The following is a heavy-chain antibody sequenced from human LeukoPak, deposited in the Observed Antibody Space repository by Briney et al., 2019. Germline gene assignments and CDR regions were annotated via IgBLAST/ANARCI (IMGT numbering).Heavy chain of an antibody. J-gene: IGHJ4*02. V-gene: IGHV4-34*01. D-gene: IGHD4-17*01. CDR3: ARSGTVTTWNY. CDR2: INHSGST. CDR1: GGSFSGYY. Sequence: SETLSLTCAVYGGSFSGYYWSWIRQPPGKGLEWIGEINHSGSTNYNPSLKSRVTISVDTSKNQFSLKLSSVTAADTAVYYCARSGTVTTWNYWGQETLVTVSS.